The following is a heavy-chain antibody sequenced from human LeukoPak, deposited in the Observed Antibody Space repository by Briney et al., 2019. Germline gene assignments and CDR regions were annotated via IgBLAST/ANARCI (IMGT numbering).Heavy chain of an antibody. J-gene: IGHJ3*02. CDR1: GFTFSSYS. Sequence: GGSLRLSCAASGFTFSSYSMNWVRQAPGKGLEWVSSISTSSIYIYYADSVKGRFTISRDNAKNSLFLQMNSLRAEDTAVYYCARNLYTMGSTDAFDIWGQGTMVTVSS. CDR3: ARNLYTMGSTDAFDI. V-gene: IGHV3-21*01. D-gene: IGHD1-26*01. CDR2: ISTSSIYI.